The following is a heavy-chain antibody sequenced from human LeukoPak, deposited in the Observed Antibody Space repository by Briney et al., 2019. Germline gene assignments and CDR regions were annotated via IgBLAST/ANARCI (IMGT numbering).Heavy chain of an antibody. Sequence: PSETLSLTCAVYGGSFSRYYWSWIRQSPGRGLEWIAEIDHRGDTNYNPSVKSRVTISVDTSKNQFSLKVRSLSAADTAVYYCARGATISETGYFDFWGQGTLVTVSS. CDR3: ARGATISETGYFDF. V-gene: IGHV4-34*01. CDR2: IDHRGDT. J-gene: IGHJ4*03. CDR1: GGSFSRYY. D-gene: IGHD5-24*01.